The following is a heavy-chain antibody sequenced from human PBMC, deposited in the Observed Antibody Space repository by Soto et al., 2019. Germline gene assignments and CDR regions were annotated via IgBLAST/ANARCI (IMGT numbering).Heavy chain of an antibody. D-gene: IGHD6-6*01. V-gene: IGHV3-30*18. Sequence: QVQLVESGGGGAQPGRSLRLPGEVSGLPFSDYGRNWVGKAPGKGLEWVAVVSYDGSYKYYADSVKGRFTVSRDLSGNTLFLQMNSLRLEDTAVYFCAKEMYPRTVLDSSSPWGDYWGQGTLVAVSS. CDR3: AKEMYPRTVLDSSSPWGDY. CDR2: VSYDGSYK. J-gene: IGHJ4*02. CDR1: GLPFSDYG.